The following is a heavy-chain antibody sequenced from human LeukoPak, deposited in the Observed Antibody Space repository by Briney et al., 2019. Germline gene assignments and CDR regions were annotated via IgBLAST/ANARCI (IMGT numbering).Heavy chain of an antibody. D-gene: IGHD3-22*01. CDR2: IYTPGST. V-gene: IGHV4-4*07. CDR3: ARGPYYYDSSGYSSLDY. Sequence: PSETLSLTCTVSGGSISSYHWSWIRQPAGKGLEWIGHIYTPGSTKYNPSLKSRVTMSVDTSKNQFSLKLSSVTAADTAVYYCARGPYYYDSSGYSSLDYWGQGTLVTVSS. J-gene: IGHJ4*02. CDR1: GGSISSYH.